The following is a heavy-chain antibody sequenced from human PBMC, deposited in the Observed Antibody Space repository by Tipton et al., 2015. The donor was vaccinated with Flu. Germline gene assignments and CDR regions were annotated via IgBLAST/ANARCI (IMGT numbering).Heavy chain of an antibody. J-gene: IGHJ4*02. CDR3: ARLSYYDVDLKNFYFDH. CDR1: GGSISSRSYS. D-gene: IGHD3-10*02. Sequence: TLSLTCTDSGGSISSRSYSWGWIRQPPGKGLEWIATIFYSGSTYYNPSLKNRVTISVDTSKNQLSLRLSSVSAADTAVYYCARLSYYDVDLKNFYFDHWGQGALVTVSS. CDR2: IFYSGST. V-gene: IGHV4-39*01.